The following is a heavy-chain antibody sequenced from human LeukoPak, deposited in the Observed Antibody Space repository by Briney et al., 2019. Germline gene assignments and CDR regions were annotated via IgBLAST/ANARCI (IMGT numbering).Heavy chain of an antibody. CDR3: VRDGRFDSACFDS. CDR1: GDPLNDNLYY. V-gene: IGHV4-39*07. CDR2: FYSSGST. D-gene: IGHD6-19*01. Sequence: PSETLSLTCNVSGDPLNDNLYYWGWIRQSPGKGLEWIGAFYSSGSTSSHSSLKSRVTISVDTSRTQLSLKLDSVTDTDTAVYYCVRDGRFDSACFDSWGPGILVTVSS. J-gene: IGHJ4*02.